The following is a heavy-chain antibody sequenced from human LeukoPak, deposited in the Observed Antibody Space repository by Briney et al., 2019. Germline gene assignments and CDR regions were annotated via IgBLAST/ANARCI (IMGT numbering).Heavy chain of an antibody. J-gene: IGHJ5*02. D-gene: IGHD2-15*01. CDR1: GDTFTGDY. CDR2: INPNSGGT. CDR3: ARVFSGGVS. Sequence: ASVKGSCKASGDTFTGDYMHWVRQAPGQGLEWMGWINPNSGGTNYAQKFQGRVTMTRDTSISTAYMELSRLRSDDTAVYYCARVFSGGVSWGQGTLVTVSS. V-gene: IGHV1-2*02.